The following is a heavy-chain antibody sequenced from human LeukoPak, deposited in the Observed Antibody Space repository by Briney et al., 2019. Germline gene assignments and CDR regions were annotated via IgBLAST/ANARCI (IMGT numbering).Heavy chain of an antibody. CDR3: ASGGYDFWSGWNRYNWFDP. V-gene: IGHV1-69*02. D-gene: IGHD3-3*01. Sequence: ASVKVSCKASGGTFSSYTISWVRQAPGQGLEWMGRIIPILGIANYAQKFQGRVTITADESTSTAYMELSSLRSEDTAVYYCASGGYDFWSGWNRYNWFDPWGQGTLVTVSS. J-gene: IGHJ5*02. CDR1: GGTFSSYT. CDR2: IIPILGIA.